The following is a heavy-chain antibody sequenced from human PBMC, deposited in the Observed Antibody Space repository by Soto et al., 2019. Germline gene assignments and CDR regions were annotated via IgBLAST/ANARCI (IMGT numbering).Heavy chain of an antibody. D-gene: IGHD5-18*01. V-gene: IGHV4-59*12. CDR3: ERDPYSYGRGGYYFDY. CDR1: GGSISSYY. CDR2: IYYSGST. Sequence: SETLSLTCTVSGGSISSYYWSWIRQPPGKGLEWIGYIYYSGSTNYNPSLKSRVTISVDTSKNQFSLKLSSVTAADTAVYYCERDPYSYGRGGYYFDYWGQGTLVTVSS. J-gene: IGHJ4*02.